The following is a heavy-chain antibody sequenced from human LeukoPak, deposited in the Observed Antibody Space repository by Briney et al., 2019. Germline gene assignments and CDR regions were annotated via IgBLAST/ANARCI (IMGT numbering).Heavy chain of an antibody. Sequence: SETLSLTCTVSGDSISSHSYFWGWIRQPPGKGLEWIGNIHYIGSTYYNPSLKSRVTISVDTSTNQFSLKLCSVTAADTAVYYCAKTLPYSGGWRATFDFWGQGTLVTVSS. V-gene: IGHV4-39*01. CDR1: GDSISSHSYF. D-gene: IGHD6-19*01. J-gene: IGHJ4*02. CDR3: AKTLPYSGGWRATFDF. CDR2: IHYIGST.